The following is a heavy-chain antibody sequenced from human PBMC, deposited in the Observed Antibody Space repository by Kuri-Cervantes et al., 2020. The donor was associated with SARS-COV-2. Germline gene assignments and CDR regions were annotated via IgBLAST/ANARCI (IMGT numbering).Heavy chain of an antibody. CDR3: ARPLHASSIAVRHRAFDI. V-gene: IGHV1-8*02. CDR1: GYTFTSYG. Sequence: ASVKVSCKASGYTFTSYGISWVRQAPGQGLEWMGWMNPNSGNTGYPQKFQGRVTMTRNTSINTAYMELSSLRSEDTAVYYCARPLHASSIAVRHRAFDIWGQGTMVTVSS. J-gene: IGHJ3*02. D-gene: IGHD6-6*01. CDR2: MNPNSGNT.